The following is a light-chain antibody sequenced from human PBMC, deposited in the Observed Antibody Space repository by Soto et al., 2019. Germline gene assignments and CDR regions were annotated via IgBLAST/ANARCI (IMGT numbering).Light chain of an antibody. Sequence: IVMTDSPAPLSVSPGERATLSCGSIQSVCSSYLAWYQRRPGQAPRLFIYDASKRATGIPARFSGSGSETDFTLIISRLEPEDFAVQDCPPRSNGPHYTFGQGLRLEIK. J-gene: IGKJ5*01. CDR2: DAS. CDR3: PPRSNGPHYT. CDR1: QSVCSSY. V-gene: IGKV3D-20*02.